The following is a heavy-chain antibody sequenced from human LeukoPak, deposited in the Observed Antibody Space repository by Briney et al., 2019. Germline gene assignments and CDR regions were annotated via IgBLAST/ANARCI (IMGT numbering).Heavy chain of an antibody. V-gene: IGHV3-23*01. D-gene: IGHD3-22*01. CDR1: GFTFSSYA. J-gene: IGHJ4*02. CDR2: ISGSGGST. CDR3: AKAVTYYYDSSGYFDY. Sequence: PGGSLRLSCAASGFTFSSYAMSWVRQAPGKGLEWVSAISGSGGSTYYADSVKGRFTISRDNSKNTLYLQMNSLRAEDTAVYYCAKAVTYYYDSSGYFDYWGQGTLGTVSS.